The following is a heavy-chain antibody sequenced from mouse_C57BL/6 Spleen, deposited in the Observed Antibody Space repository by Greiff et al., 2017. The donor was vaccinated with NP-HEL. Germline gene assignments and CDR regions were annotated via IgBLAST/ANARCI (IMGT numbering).Heavy chain of an antibody. D-gene: IGHD2-5*01. J-gene: IGHJ3*01. CDR3: ARRDSTWFAY. Sequence: VHVKQSGPELVKPGASVKIPCKASGYTFTDYNMDWVKQSHGKSLEWIGDINPNNGGTIYNQKFKGKATLTVDKSSSTAYMELRSLTSEDTAVYYCARRDSTWFAYWGQGTLVTVSA. CDR1: GYTFTDYN. CDR2: INPNNGGT. V-gene: IGHV1-18*01.